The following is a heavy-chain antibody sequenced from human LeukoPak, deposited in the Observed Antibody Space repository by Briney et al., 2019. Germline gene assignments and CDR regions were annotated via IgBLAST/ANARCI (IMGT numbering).Heavy chain of an antibody. CDR1: GFTFSRYS. D-gene: IGHD3-22*01. CDR3: VRAFVPYSYDSSGYWDAFDI. V-gene: IGHV3-48*01. CDR2: IGSSTITV. Sequence: GGSLRLSCAASGFTFSRYSMNWARQAPGKGLEWLSYIGSSTITVYYADSVKGRFTISRDNAKNSLYLQMNSLRAEDTAVYYCVRAFVPYSYDSSGYWDAFDIWGQGTMVTVSS. J-gene: IGHJ3*02.